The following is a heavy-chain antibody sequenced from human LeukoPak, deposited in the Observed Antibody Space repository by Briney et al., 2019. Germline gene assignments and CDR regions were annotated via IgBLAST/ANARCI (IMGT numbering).Heavy chain of an antibody. D-gene: IGHD3-22*01. CDR3: TRVSYYDSSGYYVDY. CDR1: GFTFSNAW. CDR2: IRSKAYGGTT. Sequence: GGSLRLSCAASGFTFSNAWMSWVRQAPGKGLEWAGFIRSKAYGGTTEYAASVKGRFTISRDDSKSIAYLQMNSLKTEDTAVYYCTRVSYYDSSGYYVDYWGQGTLVTVSS. J-gene: IGHJ4*02. V-gene: IGHV3-49*04.